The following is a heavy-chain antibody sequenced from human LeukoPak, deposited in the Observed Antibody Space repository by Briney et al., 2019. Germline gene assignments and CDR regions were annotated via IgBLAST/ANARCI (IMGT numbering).Heavy chain of an antibody. D-gene: IGHD1-26*01. CDR1: GGSISSYY. J-gene: IGHJ4*02. Sequence: SETLSLTCTVPGGSISSYYWSWIRQPPGKGLEWIGEFHHAGSTNYNPSLKSRVTISVDKSKNQFSLRLSSVTAADTAVYYCARNIVGANAFDYWGQGTLVTVSS. CDR2: FHHAGST. CDR3: ARNIVGANAFDY. V-gene: IGHV4-59*12.